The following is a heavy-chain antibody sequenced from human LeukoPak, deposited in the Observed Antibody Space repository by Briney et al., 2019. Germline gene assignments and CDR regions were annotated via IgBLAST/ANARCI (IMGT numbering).Heavy chain of an antibody. CDR1: GFTFSSYA. J-gene: IGHJ4*02. D-gene: IGHD6-6*01. CDR3: ARAQGSSSDY. V-gene: IGHV3-30-3*01. CDR2: ISYDGSNK. Sequence: GRSLRLSCAASGFTFSSYAMHWVRQAPGKGLEWVAVISYDGSNKYYADSVKGRFTISRDNSKNTLYLQMNSLRAEDTAVYYCARAQGSSSDYWGQGTLVTVSS.